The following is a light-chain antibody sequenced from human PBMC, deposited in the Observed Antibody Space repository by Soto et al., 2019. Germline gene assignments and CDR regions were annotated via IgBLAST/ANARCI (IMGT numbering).Light chain of an antibody. CDR1: ALPKKY. Sequence: SYELTQPPSVSVSLGQMARITCSGEALPKKYAYWYQQKPGQFPVVVIYKSRERPSGIPERFSGSSSGTTVTLTISGVQVEDEADYYCLSTDNSGTVWVFGGGTKLTVL. V-gene: IGLV3-16*01. CDR3: LSTDNSGTVWV. J-gene: IGLJ2*01. CDR2: KSR.